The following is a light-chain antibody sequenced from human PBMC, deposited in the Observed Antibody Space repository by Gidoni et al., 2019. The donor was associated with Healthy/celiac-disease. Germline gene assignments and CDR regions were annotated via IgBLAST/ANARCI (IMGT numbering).Light chain of an antibody. CDR1: QSVSSY. Sequence: EIVLTQSPATLSLSPGERATLSCRASQSVSSYLAWYQQKPGQAPRLLIYDASNRATGIPARFSGSGSGTDFTLTISSLEPEDCAVYYCQQRSNWPPGVTFXPXTKVDIK. CDR3: QQRSNWPPGVT. J-gene: IGKJ3*01. V-gene: IGKV3-11*01. CDR2: DAS.